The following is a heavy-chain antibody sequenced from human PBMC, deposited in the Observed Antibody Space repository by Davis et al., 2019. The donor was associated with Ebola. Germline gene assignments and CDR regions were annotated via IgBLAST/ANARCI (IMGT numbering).Heavy chain of an antibody. V-gene: IGHV3-7*01. CDR3: AKDSGWQMSP. CDR1: GFTFSSHG. D-gene: IGHD6-19*01. CDR2: IKYDGSDK. J-gene: IGHJ5*02. Sequence: SCVVSGFTFSSHGIHWVRQVPGKGLEWVGKIKYDGSDKYYVDSVKGRFTISRDNAKNSLYLQMNSLTVEDTAIYYCAKDSGWQMSPWGQGTLVIVSS.